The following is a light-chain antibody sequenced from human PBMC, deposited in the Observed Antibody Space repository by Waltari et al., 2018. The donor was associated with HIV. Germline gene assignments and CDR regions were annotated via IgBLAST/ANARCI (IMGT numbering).Light chain of an antibody. V-gene: IGLV2-14*03. CDR1: DSDFGIYNF. CDR2: DVD. Sequence: SAVTQPASVSGLPGQSITISCSGDDSDFGIYNFLSWYQQFPGEPPKLILYDVDSRASGISPRCSGSTSANTASLTISALRAEDEGHYYCASFLGDNTIVFGGGTKVTVL. J-gene: IGLJ2*01. CDR3: ASFLGDNTIV.